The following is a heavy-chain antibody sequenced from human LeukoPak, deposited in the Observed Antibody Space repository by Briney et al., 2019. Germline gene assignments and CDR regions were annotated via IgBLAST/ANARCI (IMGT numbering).Heavy chain of an antibody. CDR1: GGSISSHY. V-gene: IGHV4-59*11. J-gene: IGHJ4*02. D-gene: IGHD7-27*01. Sequence: SETLSLTCTVSGGSISSHYWSWIRQPPGKGLEWIGYIYYSGSTNYNPSLKSRVTISVDTSKNQFSLKLSSVTAADTAVYYCARDGEGDEGWDYWGQGTLVTVSS. CDR3: ARDGEGDEGWDY. CDR2: IYYSGST.